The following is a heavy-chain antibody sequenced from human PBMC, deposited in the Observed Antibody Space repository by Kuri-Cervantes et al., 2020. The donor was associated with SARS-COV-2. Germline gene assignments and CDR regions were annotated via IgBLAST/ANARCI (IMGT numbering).Heavy chain of an antibody. D-gene: IGHD2-2*01. J-gene: IGHJ6*03. CDR1: GYTFTSYG. CDR2: ISAYNGNT. V-gene: IGHV1-18*01. Sequence: ASVKVSCKASGYTFTSYGISWVRQAPGQGLEWMGRISAYNGNTNYAQKFQGRVTMTTDRSTTTAYMELRSLRSDDTAMYYCVRDIIVVVPGALYMDVWGKGTTVTVSS. CDR3: VRDIIVVVPGALYMDV.